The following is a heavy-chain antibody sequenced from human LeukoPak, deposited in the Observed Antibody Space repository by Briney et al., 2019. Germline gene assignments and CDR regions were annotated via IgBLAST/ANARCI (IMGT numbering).Heavy chain of an antibody. Sequence: SETLSLTCALYGRSFNGHYGSWIRHPPGEGLEWIAYISDIGSINYTPSLKSRVTISLDTSKNPFSLKLSSVTAADTAVYYCAGHHPRNTVDFWGQGTLVTVSS. V-gene: IGHV4-59*08. D-gene: IGHD2/OR15-2a*01. CDR3: AGHHPRNTVDF. CDR2: ISDIGSI. J-gene: IGHJ4*02. CDR1: GRSFNGHY.